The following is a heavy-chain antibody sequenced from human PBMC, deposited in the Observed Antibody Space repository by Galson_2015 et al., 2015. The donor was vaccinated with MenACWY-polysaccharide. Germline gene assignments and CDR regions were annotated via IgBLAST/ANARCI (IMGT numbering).Heavy chain of an antibody. CDR3: ARDSIAVRPGWFDP. CDR2: IRYDGGDK. V-gene: IGHV3-30*02. J-gene: IGHJ5*02. D-gene: IGHD6-6*01. Sequence: LRLSCAASGFTFSSYGMHWVRQAPRKGLEWVTFIRYDGGDKYYADSVKGRFTVSRDNSKNMLYLQMNSLRAEDTAMYYCARDSIAVRPGWFDPWGQGILVTVSS. CDR1: GFTFSSYG.